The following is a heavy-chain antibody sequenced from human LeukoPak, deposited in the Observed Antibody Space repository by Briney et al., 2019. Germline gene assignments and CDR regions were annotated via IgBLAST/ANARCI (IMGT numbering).Heavy chain of an antibody. CDR2: MNPNSGNT. CDR1: GYTFTSYD. CDR3: ARVLIEAAGTPTDAFDI. J-gene: IGHJ3*02. V-gene: IGHV1-8*01. Sequence: ASVKVSCKASGYTFTSYDINWVRQATGQGLEWMGWMNPNSGNTGYAQKFQGRVTMTRNTSISTAYMELSSLRSEDTAVYYCARVLIEAAGTPTDAFDIRGQGTMVTVSS. D-gene: IGHD6-13*01.